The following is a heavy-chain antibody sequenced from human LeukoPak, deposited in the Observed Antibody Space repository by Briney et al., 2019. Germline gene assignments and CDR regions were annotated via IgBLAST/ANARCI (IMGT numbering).Heavy chain of an antibody. V-gene: IGHV3-74*01. D-gene: IGHD7-27*01. CDR3: AREGGNWEFDY. CDR2: VNSDGSST. Sequence: GGSLRLSCAASGFTFSNYWMHWVRQAPGKGLVWVSRVNSDGSSTSYADSVKGRFTISRDNAKNTLYLQMNSLRAEDTAVYYCAREGGNWEFDYWGQGTLVTVSS. CDR1: GFTFSNYW. J-gene: IGHJ4*02.